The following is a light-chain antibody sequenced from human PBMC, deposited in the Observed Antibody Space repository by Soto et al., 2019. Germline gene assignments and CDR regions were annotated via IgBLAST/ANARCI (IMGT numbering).Light chain of an antibody. Sequence: QAVLTQPPSASGTPGQRVTISCSGTTSNIGSASVNWYQHLPGTAPQLLIHSNDLRLSGVPDRFAGSKSGTSASLAISGVQSEDEADYYCCSYAGSSLVVFGGGTKLTVL. J-gene: IGLJ2*01. CDR3: CSYAGSSLVV. V-gene: IGLV1-44*01. CDR1: TSNIGSAS. CDR2: SND.